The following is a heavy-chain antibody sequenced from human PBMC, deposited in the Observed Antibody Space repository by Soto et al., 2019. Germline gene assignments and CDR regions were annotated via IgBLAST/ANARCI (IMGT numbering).Heavy chain of an antibody. J-gene: IGHJ3*02. CDR2: ISYDGSNK. D-gene: IGHD3-22*01. CDR1: GFTFSSYA. CDR3: AREGGVYYYDSSGYSHDAFDI. V-gene: IGHV3-30-3*01. Sequence: QVQLVESGGGVVQPGRSLRLSCAASGFTFSSYAMHWVRQAPGKGLEWVAVISYDGSNKYYADSVKGRFTISRDNSKNTLNQQMNSLRAEDTAVYYCAREGGVYYYDSSGYSHDAFDIWGQGTMVTVSS.